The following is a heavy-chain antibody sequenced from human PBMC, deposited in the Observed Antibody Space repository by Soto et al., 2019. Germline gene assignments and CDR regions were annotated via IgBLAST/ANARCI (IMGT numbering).Heavy chain of an antibody. J-gene: IGHJ5*02. CDR1: GGSISSGDYY. V-gene: IGHV4-30-4*01. CDR2: IYYSGGT. Sequence: QVQLQESGPGLVKPSQTLSLTCTVSGGSISSGDYYWSWIRQPPGKGLEWIGYIYYSGGTFYNPSLKNRVTISLDTSKIQFSLKLSSVTAADTAVYYCVREGGDNWCDPWGQGTLVTVSS. D-gene: IGHD3-16*01. CDR3: VREGGDNWCDP.